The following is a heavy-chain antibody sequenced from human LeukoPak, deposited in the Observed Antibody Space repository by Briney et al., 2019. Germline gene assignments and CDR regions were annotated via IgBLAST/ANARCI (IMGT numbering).Heavy chain of an antibody. D-gene: IGHD5-18*01. J-gene: IGHJ4*02. CDR1: GGSISSSSYY. Sequence: SSETLSLTCTVSGGSISSSSYYWGWIRQPPGKGLEWIGSIYYSGSTYYNPSLKSRVTISVDTSKNQFSLKLSSVTAADTAVYYCGGGYSYGKEDYWGQGTLVTVSS. V-gene: IGHV4-39*07. CDR2: IYYSGST. CDR3: GGGYSYGKEDY.